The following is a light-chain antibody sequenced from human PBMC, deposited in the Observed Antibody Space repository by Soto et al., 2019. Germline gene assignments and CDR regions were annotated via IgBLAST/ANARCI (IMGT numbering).Light chain of an antibody. CDR1: QSVSSSY. V-gene: IGKV3-20*01. Sequence: EIVLTQSPGTLSLSPGERATLSCRASQSVSSSYLAWYQQKPGQATRLLIYGASSRATGIPDRFSGSGSGTDFTLTISRLGPEDSAVYSCQQYASSPQTFGQGTKVEIK. CDR3: QQYASSPQT. CDR2: GAS. J-gene: IGKJ1*01.